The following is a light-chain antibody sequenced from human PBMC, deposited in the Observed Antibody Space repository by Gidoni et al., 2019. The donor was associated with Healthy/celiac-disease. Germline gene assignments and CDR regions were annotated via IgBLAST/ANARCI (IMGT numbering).Light chain of an antibody. CDR1: QDISNY. CDR2: DAS. V-gene: IGKV1-33*01. CDR3: QQYDNLPPPFT. J-gene: IGKJ3*01. Sequence: DIQMTQSPCSLSASVGDRVTITCQASQDISNYLNWYQQKPGKAPKLLIYDASNLETGVPSRFSGSGSGTDFTFTISSLQPEDIATYYCQQYDNLPPPFTFGPGTKVDIK.